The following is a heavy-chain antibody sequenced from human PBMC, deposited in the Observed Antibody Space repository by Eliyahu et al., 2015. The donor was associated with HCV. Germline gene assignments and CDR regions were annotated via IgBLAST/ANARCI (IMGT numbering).Heavy chain of an antibody. CDR1: GGSISNSIYY. CDR3: ARPLSSSPIDAFDI. CDR2: IYYSGST. J-gene: IGHJ3*02. D-gene: IGHD6-13*01. Sequence: QLQLQESGPGLVKPSETLSLTCTVSGGSISNSIYYWGWIRQPPGKGLEWIGSIYYSGSTYYDPSLKSRVTISVDTSKNQFSLKLTSVTAADTAVYYCARPLSSSPIDAFDIWGPGTMVTVSS. V-gene: IGHV4-39*01.